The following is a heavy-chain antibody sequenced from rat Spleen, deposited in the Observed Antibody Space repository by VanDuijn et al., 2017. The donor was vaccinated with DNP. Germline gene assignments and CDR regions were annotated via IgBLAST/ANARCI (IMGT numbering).Heavy chain of an antibody. CDR3: TRDRDYPGITDY. V-gene: IGHV5-19*01. D-gene: IGHD1-4*01. Sequence: EVQLVESGGGLVQPGRSLKLSCAASGFTFSNYGMHWIRQAPTKGLEWVASISPSGGNTYYRDSVKGRFTISRDNAKSTLYLQMNSLRSEDTATYYCTRDRDYPGITDYWGQGVMVTVSS. CDR2: ISPSGGNT. CDR1: GFTFSNYG. J-gene: IGHJ2*01.